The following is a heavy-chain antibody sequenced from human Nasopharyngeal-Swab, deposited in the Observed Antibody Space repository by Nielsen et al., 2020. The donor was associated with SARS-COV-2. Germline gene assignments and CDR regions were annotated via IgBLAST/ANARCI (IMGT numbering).Heavy chain of an antibody. CDR3: AKRDDYYESSGLGD. D-gene: IGHD3-22*01. Sequence: GESLKISCAASGFTFSTYAMYWVRQPPAKGLECVSIISGSGGSTYYADSVKGRFTISRDNSKNTLYLQMNSLRAEDTAVYYCAKRDDYYESSGLGDWGQGTLVTVSS. CDR1: GFTFSTYA. J-gene: IGHJ4*02. V-gene: IGHV3-23*01. CDR2: ISGSGGST.